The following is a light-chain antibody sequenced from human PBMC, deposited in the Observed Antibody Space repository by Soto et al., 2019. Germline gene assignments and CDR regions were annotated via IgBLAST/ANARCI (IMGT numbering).Light chain of an antibody. Sequence: SYELTQPPSVSVAPGKTARITCGGNNIGSKSVHWYQQKPGQAPVLVIYYDSDRPSGIPERFSGSNSGNTATLTISRVEAGDEADYYCQVWTSSSDHPVFGGGTQVTVL. V-gene: IGLV3-21*04. J-gene: IGLJ3*02. CDR1: NIGSKS. CDR2: YDS. CDR3: QVWTSSSDHPV.